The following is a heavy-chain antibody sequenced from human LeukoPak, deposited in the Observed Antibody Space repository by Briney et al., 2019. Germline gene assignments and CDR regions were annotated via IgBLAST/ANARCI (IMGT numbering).Heavy chain of an antibody. Sequence: SETLSLTCTVSGGSVSSGSYYWSWIRQPPGKGLEWIGYIYYSGSTNYNPSLKSRVTISVDTSKNQFSLKLSSVTAADTAVYYCARGVAEVLWFGELLYPGNWFDPWGRGTLVTVSS. CDR3: ARGVAEVLWFGELLYPGNWFDP. CDR2: IYYSGST. J-gene: IGHJ5*02. D-gene: IGHD3-10*01. CDR1: GGSVSSGSYY. V-gene: IGHV4-61*01.